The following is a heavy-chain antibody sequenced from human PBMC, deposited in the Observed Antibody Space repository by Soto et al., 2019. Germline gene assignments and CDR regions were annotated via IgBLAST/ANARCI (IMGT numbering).Heavy chain of an antibody. CDR2: ISWNSGSI. V-gene: IGHV3-9*01. J-gene: IGHJ6*03. D-gene: IGHD2-15*01. CDR3: AKASVGEGRYYYYYSYMDV. Sequence: GGSLRLSCAASGFTFDDYAMHWVRQAPGKGLEWVSGISWNSGSIGYADSVKGRFTTSRDNAKNSLYLQMNSLRAEDTALYYCAKASVGEGRYYYYYSYMDVWGKGTTVTVSS. CDR1: GFTFDDYA.